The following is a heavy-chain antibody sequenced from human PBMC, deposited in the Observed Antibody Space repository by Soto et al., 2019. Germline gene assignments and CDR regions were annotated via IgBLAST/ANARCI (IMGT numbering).Heavy chain of an antibody. J-gene: IGHJ3*02. CDR3: ARALAAAGYAFDI. Sequence: PSETLSLTCAVSGGSISIGGYSWSWIRQPPGKGLEWIGYIYHSGSTYYNPSLKSRVTISVDRSKNQFSLKLSSVTAADTAVYYCARALAAAGYAFDIWGQGTMVTVSS. V-gene: IGHV4-30-2*01. CDR2: IYHSGST. CDR1: GGSISIGGYS. D-gene: IGHD6-13*01.